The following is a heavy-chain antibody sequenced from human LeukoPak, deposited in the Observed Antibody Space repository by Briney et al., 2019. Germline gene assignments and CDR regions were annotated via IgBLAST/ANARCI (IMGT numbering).Heavy chain of an antibody. Sequence: SETLSLTCTGSGGSISSYYWSWLRQPPGKGLEWIGYIYYSGSTNYNPSLKSRVTISVDTSKNQFSLKLSSVTAADTAVYYCARRSPVSNAFDIWGQGTMVTVSS. CDR3: ARRSPVSNAFDI. D-gene: IGHD2-8*01. J-gene: IGHJ3*02. CDR2: IYYSGST. CDR1: GGSISSYY. V-gene: IGHV4-59*08.